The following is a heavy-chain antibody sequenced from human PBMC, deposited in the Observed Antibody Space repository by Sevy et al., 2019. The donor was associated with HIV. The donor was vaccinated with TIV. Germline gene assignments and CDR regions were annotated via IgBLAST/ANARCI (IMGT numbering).Heavy chain of an antibody. V-gene: IGHV3-11*01. CDR1: GFDFSDYY. J-gene: IGHJ4*02. Sequence: GGSLRLSCAASGFDFSDYYMNWIRQTPGKGLEWISYISVSSSAKYYTDSVKGRFAISRDNARNSLYLQMNSLRVEDTAVYFCVGRRYSPAYSWSSHFDYWGQGALVTVSS. CDR3: VGRRYSPAYSWSSHFDY. CDR2: ISVSSSAK. D-gene: IGHD3-16*01.